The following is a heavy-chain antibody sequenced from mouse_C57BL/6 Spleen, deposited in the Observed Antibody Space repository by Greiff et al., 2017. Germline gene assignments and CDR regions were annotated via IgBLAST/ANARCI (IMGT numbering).Heavy chain of an antibody. Sequence: QVQLQQSGPELVKPGASVKISCKASGYAFSSSWMNWVKQRPGKGLEWIGRIYPGDGDTNYNGKFKGKATLTADKSSSTAYMQLSSLTSEDSAVYFCARYSNLYYAMDYWGQGTSVTVSS. J-gene: IGHJ4*01. CDR2: IYPGDGDT. CDR3: ARYSNLYYAMDY. V-gene: IGHV1-82*01. D-gene: IGHD2-5*01. CDR1: GYAFSSSW.